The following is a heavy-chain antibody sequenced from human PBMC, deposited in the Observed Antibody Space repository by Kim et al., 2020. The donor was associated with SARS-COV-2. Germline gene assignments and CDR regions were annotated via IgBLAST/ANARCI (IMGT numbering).Heavy chain of an antibody. D-gene: IGHD6-19*01. J-gene: IGHJ4*02. Sequence: GGSLRLSCAASGFTFSSYSMNWVRQAPGKGLEWVSSISSSSSYIYYADSVKGRFTISRDNAKNSLYLQMNSLRAEDTAVYYCARVQSGYSSGWLGYYFDYWGQGTLVTVSS. V-gene: IGHV3-21*01. CDR3: ARVQSGYSSGWLGYYFDY. CDR1: GFTFSSYS. CDR2: ISSSSSYI.